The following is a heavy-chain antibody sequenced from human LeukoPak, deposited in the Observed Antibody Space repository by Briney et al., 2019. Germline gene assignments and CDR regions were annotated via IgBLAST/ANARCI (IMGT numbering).Heavy chain of an antibody. Sequence: PGGSLRLSCAASGFTFSDYNMSWIRQAPGKGLEWVSYISSSGSTIYYADSVKGRFTISRDNAKNSLYLQMNSLRAEDTAVYYCARAGSSSWYVQDYWGQGTLVTVSS. CDR1: GFTFSDYN. CDR2: ISSSGSTI. V-gene: IGHV3-11*01. J-gene: IGHJ4*02. CDR3: ARAGSSSWYVQDY. D-gene: IGHD6-13*01.